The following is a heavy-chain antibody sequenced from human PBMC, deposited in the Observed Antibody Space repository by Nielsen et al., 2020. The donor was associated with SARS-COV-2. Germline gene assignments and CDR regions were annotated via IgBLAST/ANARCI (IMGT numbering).Heavy chain of an antibody. V-gene: IGHV4-59*08. CDR2: IFSSGNT. CDR1: GASISGFY. Sequence: SETLSLTCTVSGASISGFYWHWIRLPPGKGLEWIGYIFSSGNTNYNPSLKSRVTISLDTSKNQFSLKLSSVTAADTAVYYCASHNSGWFKGYFDYWGQGTLVTVSS. D-gene: IGHD6-19*01. CDR3: ASHNSGWFKGYFDY. J-gene: IGHJ4*02.